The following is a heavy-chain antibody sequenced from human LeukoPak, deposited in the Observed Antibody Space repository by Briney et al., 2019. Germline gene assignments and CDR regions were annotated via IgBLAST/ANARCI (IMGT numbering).Heavy chain of an antibody. Sequence: KTGGSLRLSCAASGFTFSSYDMSWIRQAPGKGLEWVSYISSSSSYTNYADSVKGRFTISRDNAKNSLYLQMNSLRAEDTAVYYCARSLGGSFHFDHWGQGTLVTVSS. CDR3: ARSLGGSFHFDH. D-gene: IGHD1-26*01. V-gene: IGHV3-11*06. CDR2: ISSSSSYT. J-gene: IGHJ4*02. CDR1: GFTFSSYD.